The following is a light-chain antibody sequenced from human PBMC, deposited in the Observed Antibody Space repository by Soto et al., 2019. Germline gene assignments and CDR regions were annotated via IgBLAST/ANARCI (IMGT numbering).Light chain of an antibody. CDR3: QKYDGATLT. CDR1: QDINIY. Sequence: DIQMTQSPSSLSASVGDRVTITCRAGQDINIYLAWYQQKPGKVPKLLISAASTLQSGFPSRFNDSGSEIYFTLAISSLQPEDVATYYCQKYDGATLTFGGGTKVEIK. V-gene: IGKV1-27*01. J-gene: IGKJ4*02. CDR2: AAS.